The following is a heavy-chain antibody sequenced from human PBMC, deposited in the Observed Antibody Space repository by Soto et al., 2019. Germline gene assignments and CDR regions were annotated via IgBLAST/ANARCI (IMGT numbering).Heavy chain of an antibody. CDR3: ARVVSYYDSSGYLGHFDY. CDR2: INPSGGST. CDR1: GYTFTSYY. V-gene: IGHV1-46*01. J-gene: IGHJ4*02. D-gene: IGHD3-22*01. Sequence: QVQLVQSGAEVKKPGASVKVSCKASGYTFTSYYMHWVRPAPGQGLEWMGIINPSGGSTSYAQKFQGRLTMTRDTATSTVYMELSRLRSEDTAVYYCARVVSYYDSSGYLGHFDYWGQGTLVTVSS.